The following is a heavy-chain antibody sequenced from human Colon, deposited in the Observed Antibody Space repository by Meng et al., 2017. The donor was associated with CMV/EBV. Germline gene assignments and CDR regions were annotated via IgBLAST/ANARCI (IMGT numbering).Heavy chain of an antibody. V-gene: IGHV3-11*05. CDR1: GFTFSDYY. J-gene: IGHJ4*02. CDR3: SRDPRTLDY. CDR2: ISGSSTDI. Sequence: QVLLVGSGGALVKPGGCLRLSCAASGFTFSDYYMSWIRQAPGKGPEWVSYISGSSTDIKYVDSVKGRFTISRDNAKNSLYLQMNSLRADDTAVYYCSRDPRTLDYWGQGTLVTVSS.